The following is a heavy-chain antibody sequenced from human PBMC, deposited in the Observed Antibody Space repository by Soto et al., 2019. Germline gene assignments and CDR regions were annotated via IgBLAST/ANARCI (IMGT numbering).Heavy chain of an antibody. J-gene: IGHJ6*02. CDR1: GFAFRTYG. D-gene: IGHD3-10*01. V-gene: IGHV3-30*19. CDR2: ISYDGFNK. CDR3: AREGGFNIQDDYYYYGVDV. Sequence: QVHLVESGGGVVQPGRSLRLSCAATGFAFRTYGMNGVRRAPGKGLECRAVISYDGFNKNNADSVQGRLTISRDNSKSTLSLQMDSLRVEDTAVYYCAREGGFNIQDDYYYYGVDVWGQGTPVTVSS.